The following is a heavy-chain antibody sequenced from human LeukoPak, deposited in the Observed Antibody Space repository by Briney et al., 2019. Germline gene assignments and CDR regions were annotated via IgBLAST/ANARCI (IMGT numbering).Heavy chain of an antibody. Sequence: PSETLSLTCTVSGGSISISSYYWGWIRQPPGRGLEWIGGIYYSGSTYYNPSLKSRVTISVDTSKNQFSLKLSSVTAAETAVYYCARDQNSSSGKDYWGQGTLVTVSS. CDR3: ARDQNSSSGKDY. CDR1: GGSISISSYY. J-gene: IGHJ4*02. D-gene: IGHD6-6*01. V-gene: IGHV4-39*07. CDR2: IYYSGST.